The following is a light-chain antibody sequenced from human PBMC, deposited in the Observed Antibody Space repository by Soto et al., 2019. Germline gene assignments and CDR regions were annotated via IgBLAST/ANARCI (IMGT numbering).Light chain of an antibody. J-gene: IGLJ1*01. CDR3: QSYDSSLSGYV. Sequence: QSVLTQPPSVSGAPGQRVTISCTGSSSNIGAGYDVHWYQQLPGTAPKLLISGNSNRPSGVPDRFSGSKSGTSASLAITGLQAEDEADYYCQSYDSSLSGYVFGTGTNVTVL. CDR1: SSNIGAGYD. CDR2: GNS. V-gene: IGLV1-40*01.